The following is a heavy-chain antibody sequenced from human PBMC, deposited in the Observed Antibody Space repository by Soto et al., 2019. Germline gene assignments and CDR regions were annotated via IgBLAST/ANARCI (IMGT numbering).Heavy chain of an antibody. CDR2: FDPEDGET. D-gene: IGHD3-10*01. J-gene: IGHJ6*02. CDR3: ATDRVSNGSGSYQVYYYYGMDV. CDR1: GYTLTELS. V-gene: IGHV1-24*01. Sequence: ASVKVSCKVSGYTLTELSMHWVRQAPGKGLEWMGGFDPEDGETIYAQKFQGRVTMTEDTSTDTAYMELSSLRSEDTAVYYCATDRVSNGSGSYQVYYYYGMDVWGQGTTVTVSS.